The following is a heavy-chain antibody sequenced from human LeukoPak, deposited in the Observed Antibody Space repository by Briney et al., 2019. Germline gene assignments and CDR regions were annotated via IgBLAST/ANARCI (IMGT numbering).Heavy chain of an antibody. Sequence: GGSLRLSCAASGITVSGNYMSWVRQAPGKGLEWVSVMESGGATYYTDSVKGRFTLSRDTAKNMLYLQMNSLRAEDTAVYYCARDLHYWVAMDVWGQGTTVTVS. D-gene: IGHD2-8*02. V-gene: IGHV3-66*01. CDR3: ARDLHYWVAMDV. CDR2: MESGGAT. J-gene: IGHJ6*02. CDR1: GITVSGNY.